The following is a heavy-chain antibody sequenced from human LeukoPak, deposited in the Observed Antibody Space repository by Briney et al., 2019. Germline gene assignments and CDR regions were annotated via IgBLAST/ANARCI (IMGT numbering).Heavy chain of an antibody. V-gene: IGHV4-59*01. CDR1: GGSISSYY. Sequence: SETLSLTCTVSGGSISSYYWSWIRQPPGKGLEWIAYIYYSGSTNYNPSLKSRVTISVDTSKNQFSLKLTTVTAADTAVYYCARRFDLWGRGTLVTVSS. CDR3: ARRFDL. CDR2: IYYSGST. J-gene: IGHJ2*01.